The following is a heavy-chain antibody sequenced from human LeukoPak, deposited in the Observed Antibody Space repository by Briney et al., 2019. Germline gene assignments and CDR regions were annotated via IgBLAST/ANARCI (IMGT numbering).Heavy chain of an antibody. V-gene: IGHV4-59*08. CDR1: GGSISGNA. CDR3: ARHLADCGGDCHTPHYFYGMDV. D-gene: IGHD2-21*02. Sequence: SETLSLTCTVSGGSISGNAWSWIRQTPEKGLEWIGYIYKSGSTKYNPSLKGRVTISPDTSKNQFPLKLRSVAAADTAVYYCARHLADCGGDCHTPHYFYGMDVWGQGTAVTVSS. CDR2: IYKSGST. J-gene: IGHJ6*02.